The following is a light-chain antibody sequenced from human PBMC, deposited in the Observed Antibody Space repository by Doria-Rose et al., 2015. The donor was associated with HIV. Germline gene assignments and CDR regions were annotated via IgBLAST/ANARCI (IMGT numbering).Light chain of an antibody. V-gene: IGLV3-25*01. J-gene: IGLJ2*01. CDR2: KDT. Sequence: SYELMQPPSVSVSPSQTARITCSGDALSKQYAYWYQQKPGQVPLLVIYKDTERPSGIPGRFSGSSSGTTVTLTISGVRAEDEADYYCQSTDSSGSFVIFGGGTKLTVL. CDR3: QSTDSSGSFVI. CDR1: ALSKQY.